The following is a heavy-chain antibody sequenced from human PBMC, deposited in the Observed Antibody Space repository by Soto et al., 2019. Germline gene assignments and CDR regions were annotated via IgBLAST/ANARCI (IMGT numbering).Heavy chain of an antibody. J-gene: IGHJ5*02. CDR2: IIPIFGTA. V-gene: IGHV1-69*01. D-gene: IGHD2-15*01. CDR3: ARQFPVASPPNWFDH. Sequence: QVQLVQSGAEVKKPGSSVKVSCKASGGTFRSYTINWVRQAPGQGLEWMGGIIPIFGTANYAQKFQGRVTITADESASSAYRELSSLRSEDTAVYYWARQFPVASPPNWFDHWGQGTLVTVSS. CDR1: GGTFRSYT.